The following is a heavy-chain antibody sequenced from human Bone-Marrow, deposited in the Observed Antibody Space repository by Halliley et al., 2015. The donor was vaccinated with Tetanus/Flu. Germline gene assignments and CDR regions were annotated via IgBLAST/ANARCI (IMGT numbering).Heavy chain of an antibody. CDR2: IYYSGTT. Sequence: TLSLTCTVFGGSISSGGYYWSWIRQHPGKGLEWIGYIYYSGTTYYNPSLKSRVTISVDTSKNQFSLKLNSVTAADTAVYYCARDDSGYARFDPWGQGTLVTVSS. V-gene: IGHV4-31*03. CDR1: GGSISSGGYY. CDR3: ARDDSGYARFDP. J-gene: IGHJ5*02. D-gene: IGHD5-12*01.